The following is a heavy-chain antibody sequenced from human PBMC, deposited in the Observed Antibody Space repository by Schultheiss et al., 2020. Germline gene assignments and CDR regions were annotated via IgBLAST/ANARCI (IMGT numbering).Heavy chain of an antibody. D-gene: IGHD3-10*01. CDR1: GFTFSSYG. J-gene: IGHJ6*02. CDR2: ISSNGGST. V-gene: IGHV3-64*01. Sequence: GGSLRLSCAASGFTFSSYGMHWVRQAPGKGLEYVSAISSNGGSTYYANSVKGRFTISRDNSKNTLYLQMGSLRAEDMAVYYCARSSGDVYYYYYGMDVWVQGTTVTVSS. CDR3: ARSSGDVYYYYYGMDV.